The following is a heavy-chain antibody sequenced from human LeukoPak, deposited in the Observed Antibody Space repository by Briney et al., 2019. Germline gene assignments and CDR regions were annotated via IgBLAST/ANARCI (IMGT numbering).Heavy chain of an antibody. J-gene: IGHJ4*02. Sequence: SETLSLTCTVSGGSIGTYYWSWIRQPARKGLEWIGRIYKSGGTDYNPSLESRVTMSVDTSKGQFSLRLSSVTAADTAVYYCARVTGAFDYWGQGTLVTVSS. V-gene: IGHV4-4*07. CDR3: ARVTGAFDY. CDR1: GGSIGTYY. D-gene: IGHD3-9*01. CDR2: IYKSGGT.